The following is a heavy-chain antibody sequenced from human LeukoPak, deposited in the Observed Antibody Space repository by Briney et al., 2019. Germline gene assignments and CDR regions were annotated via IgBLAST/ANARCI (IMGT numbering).Heavy chain of an antibody. CDR3: ARELPGPHFYGMDV. V-gene: IGHV3-13*01. Sequence: GGSLRLSCAASGFTFSDYDMHWVRQVTGKGLEWVSAIHTSGLTYYANSVKGRFIISRDNGKDSLFLQMNSLRAGDTSVYYCARELPGPHFYGMDVWGQGTTVTVSS. CDR2: IHTSGLT. CDR1: GFTFSDYD. D-gene: IGHD3-3*02. J-gene: IGHJ6*02.